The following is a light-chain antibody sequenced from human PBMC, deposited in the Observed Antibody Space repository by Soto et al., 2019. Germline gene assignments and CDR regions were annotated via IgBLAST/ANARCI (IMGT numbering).Light chain of an antibody. Sequence: QSVLTQPASVSGSPGQSITISCTGTSSDVGGYNYVSWYQQHPGKAPKLMISVVSNRPSGVSNRFSGSKSGNTASLTISGLQAEDEADYYCSSYTSSSTLVFGGGTKLTVL. CDR3: SSYTSSSTLV. CDR2: VVS. J-gene: IGLJ2*01. CDR1: SSDVGGYNY. V-gene: IGLV2-14*01.